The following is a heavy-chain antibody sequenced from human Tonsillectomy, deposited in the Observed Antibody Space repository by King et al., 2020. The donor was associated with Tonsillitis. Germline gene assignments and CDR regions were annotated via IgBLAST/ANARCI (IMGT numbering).Heavy chain of an antibody. CDR1: GFTFNKYA. CDR2: IRDSGDSI. Sequence: VQLVESGGDSVRPGGSLRLSCAVSGFTFNKYAMSWVRQTPGKGLEWVAGIRDSGDSIFYGDSVKGRFTISRDNSKNTLYLQMNSLRVEDTAVYYCAKDVEKGYYDSTGLEYWGQGTLV. V-gene: IGHV3-23*04. CDR3: AKDVEKGYYDSTGLEY. D-gene: IGHD3-22*01. J-gene: IGHJ4*02.